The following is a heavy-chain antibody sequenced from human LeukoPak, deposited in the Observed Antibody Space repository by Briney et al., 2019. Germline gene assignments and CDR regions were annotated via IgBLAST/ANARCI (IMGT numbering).Heavy chain of an antibody. CDR1: GFTFRTYG. V-gene: IGHV3-30*02. CDR3: AKRADYYDSSRALYDAFDL. Sequence: PGGSLRLSCAASGFTFRTYGMHWVRQAPGKGLEWVKFIRYDGSDKFYADSVRGRFTISRDNSKNTLFLQLNSLRVEDTAVYYCAKRADYYDSSRALYDAFDLWGQGTMVTVSS. CDR2: IRYDGSDK. D-gene: IGHD3-16*01. J-gene: IGHJ3*01.